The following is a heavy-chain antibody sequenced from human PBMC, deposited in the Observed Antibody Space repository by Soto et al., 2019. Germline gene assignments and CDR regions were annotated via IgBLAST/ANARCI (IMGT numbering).Heavy chain of an antibody. Sequence: QVQLQESGPGLVKPSETLSLTCTVSGGSVSSGSYYWSWIRQPPGKGLEWIGYIHYTGSTNYSPSLKSRLTISVDTSRNQFSLKLSSVTAADTAVYYCAGDRSGSYYTYWGQGTLVTVSS. CDR2: IHYTGST. V-gene: IGHV4-61*01. J-gene: IGHJ4*02. D-gene: IGHD1-26*01. CDR1: GGSVSSGSYY. CDR3: AGDRSGSYYTY.